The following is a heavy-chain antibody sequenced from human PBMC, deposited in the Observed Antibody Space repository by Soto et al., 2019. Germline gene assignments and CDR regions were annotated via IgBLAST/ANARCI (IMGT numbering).Heavy chain of an antibody. V-gene: IGHV4-34*01. Sequence: PSETLSLTCAVYGGSFSGYYWSWIRQPPGKGLEWIGEINHSGSTNYNPSLKSRVTISVDTSKNQFSLKLSSVTAADTAVYYCARVIRYYYYGMDVWGQGTTVTVSS. CDR1: GGSFSGYY. CDR2: INHSGST. J-gene: IGHJ6*02. CDR3: ARVIRYYYYGMDV. D-gene: IGHD3-16*01.